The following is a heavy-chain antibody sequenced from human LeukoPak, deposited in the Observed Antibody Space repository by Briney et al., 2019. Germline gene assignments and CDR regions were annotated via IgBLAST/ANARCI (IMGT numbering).Heavy chain of an antibody. CDR3: AKPRTFYDILTVSFQQ. CDR1: GFTFSSYW. V-gene: IGHV3-30*18. D-gene: IGHD3-9*01. J-gene: IGHJ1*01. Sequence: GGALRLSCAASGFTFSSYWMHWVRQAPGKGLEWVAVISYDGGEQHYGDSVKGRFSISRDDSKSTLYLQMNSLTVEDTALYYCAKPRTFYDILTVSFQQWGQGTWVTVSS. CDR2: ISYDGGEQ.